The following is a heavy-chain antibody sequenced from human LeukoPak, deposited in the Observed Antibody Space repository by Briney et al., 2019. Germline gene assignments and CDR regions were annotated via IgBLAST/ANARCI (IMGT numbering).Heavy chain of an antibody. D-gene: IGHD6-13*01. J-gene: IGHJ4*02. CDR1: GFTFSSYS. CDR2: ISSSSTYI. CDR3: ARDFTFVAATGVVDY. Sequence: GGSLRLSCAASGFTFSSYSMNWVRQAPGKGLEWVSSISSSSTYIYYRDSVKGRFTISRDNAKNSLYLQMNSLRAEDTAVYYCARDFTFVAATGVVDYWGQGTLVTVSS. V-gene: IGHV3-21*01.